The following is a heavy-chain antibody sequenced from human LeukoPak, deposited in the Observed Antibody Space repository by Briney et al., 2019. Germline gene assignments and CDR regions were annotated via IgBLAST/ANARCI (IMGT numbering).Heavy chain of an antibody. D-gene: IGHD3-10*01. V-gene: IGHV4-4*07. CDR3: ARHGGSGLDWFDP. CDR2: IYTSGST. CDR1: GGSISSYY. Sequence: SETLSLTCTVSGGSISSYYWSWIRQPAGKGLEWIGRIYTSGSTNYNPSLNSRVTISVDTSNNQFSLKLSSVTAADTAVYYCARHGGSGLDWFDPWGQGTLVTVSS. J-gene: IGHJ5*02.